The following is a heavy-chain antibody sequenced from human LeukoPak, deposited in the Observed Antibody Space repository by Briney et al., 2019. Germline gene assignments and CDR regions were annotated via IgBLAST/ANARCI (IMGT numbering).Heavy chain of an antibody. D-gene: IGHD5-18*01. CDR2: INHSGST. CDR3: ARVSAIQLWSPTTTLDG. V-gene: IGHV4-34*01. J-gene: IGHJ1*01. Sequence: PSETLSLTCAVYGGSFSDQCWSWIRQPPGMGLEWTGEINHSGSTDYNPSLKSRVTISVDTSKNQFSLKLSSVTAADTAVYYCARVSAIQLWSPTTTLDGWGEGTLVTVSS. CDR1: GGSFSDQC.